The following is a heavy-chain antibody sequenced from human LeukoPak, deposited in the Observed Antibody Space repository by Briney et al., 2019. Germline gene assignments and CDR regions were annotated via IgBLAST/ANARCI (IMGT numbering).Heavy chain of an antibody. D-gene: IGHD6-13*01. Sequence: GSLRLSCAASGFSVNTNYMTWVRQAPGKGLEWVSVLYSGGGAYYADSVKDRFTISRDNSKNTLYLQMNSLRAEDTAVYYCARDLSLDESLIAAAGLDYWGQGTLVTVSS. J-gene: IGHJ4*02. V-gene: IGHV3-66*01. CDR2: LYSGGGA. CDR1: GFSVNTNY. CDR3: ARDLSLDESLIAAAGLDY.